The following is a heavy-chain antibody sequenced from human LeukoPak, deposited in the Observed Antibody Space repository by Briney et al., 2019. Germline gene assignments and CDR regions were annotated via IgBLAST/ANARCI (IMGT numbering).Heavy chain of an antibody. CDR3: ARLVTTIDD. CDR2: IWYDGSNK. D-gene: IGHD4-17*01. J-gene: IGHJ4*02. CDR1: RFTFSNYA. Sequence: GGSLRLSCSASRFTFSNYAIHWVRQAPGKGLEWVAVIWYDGSNKYYADSVKGRFTISRDNSKNTLYLQVNSLRAEDTAVYYCARLVTTIDDWGQGTLVTVSS. V-gene: IGHV3-33*08.